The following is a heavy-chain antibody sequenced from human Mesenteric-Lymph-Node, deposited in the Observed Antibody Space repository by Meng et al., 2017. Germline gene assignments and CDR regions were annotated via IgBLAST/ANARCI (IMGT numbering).Heavy chain of an antibody. CDR2: IKQDGSEK. CDR3: ARDVGSGSYYS. Sequence: GESLKISCAASGFTFSSYWMSWVRQAPGKGLECVAHIKQDGSEKYYVDSVKGRFTISRDNAKNSLYLQMNSLRAEDTAVYFCARDVGSGSYYSWGQGTLVTVSS. CDR1: GFTFSSYW. J-gene: IGHJ5*02. V-gene: IGHV3-7*01. D-gene: IGHD3-10*01.